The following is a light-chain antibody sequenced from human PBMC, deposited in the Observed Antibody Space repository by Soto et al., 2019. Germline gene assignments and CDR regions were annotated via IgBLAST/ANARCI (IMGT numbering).Light chain of an antibody. J-gene: IGKJ1*01. Sequence: IKLTQYPTPLSASVGDRVTITWRASQSISSELSWYQQKSGKAPKLLIYTASSMQRGVPSRFSGSGSGTDFTLTISSLQPEDFASYYCQQSYSTPWTFGQGTKVDIK. CDR2: TAS. V-gene: IGKV1-39*01. CDR1: QSISSE. CDR3: QQSYSTPWT.